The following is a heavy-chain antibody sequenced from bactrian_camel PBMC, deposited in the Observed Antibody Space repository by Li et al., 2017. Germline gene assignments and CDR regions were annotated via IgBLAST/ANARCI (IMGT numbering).Heavy chain of an antibody. CDR1: GVNRSSGW. Sequence: HVQLVESGGGSVQAGGSLRLSCAASGVNRSSGWMGWFRQAPGKEREGVATIPRNGITTYRDSVKGRFTISKNRDWTALYLQMDNVTAEDTAMYFCAARSGPAWIGCSLDSDFGSWGQGTQVTVS. V-gene: IGHV3S53*01. D-gene: IGHD3*01. J-gene: IGHJ6*01. CDR3: AARSGPAWIGCSLDSDFGS. CDR2: IPRNGIT.